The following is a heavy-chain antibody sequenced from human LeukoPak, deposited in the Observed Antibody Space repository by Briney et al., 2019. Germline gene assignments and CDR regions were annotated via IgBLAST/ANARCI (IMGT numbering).Heavy chain of an antibody. Sequence: PSETLSLTCAVYGGSFSGYYWSWIRQPPGKGLEWIGEINHSGSTNYNPSLKSRVTISVDTSKNQFSLKLSSVTAADTAVYYCASLRSIAFDIWGQGTMVTVSS. CDR2: INHSGST. V-gene: IGHV4-34*01. CDR3: ASLRSIAFDI. D-gene: IGHD6-6*01. CDR1: GGSFSGYY. J-gene: IGHJ3*02.